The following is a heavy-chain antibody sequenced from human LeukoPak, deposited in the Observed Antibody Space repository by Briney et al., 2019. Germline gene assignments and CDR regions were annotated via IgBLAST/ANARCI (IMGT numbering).Heavy chain of an antibody. J-gene: IGHJ4*02. CDR2: IWFDGSNK. V-gene: IGHV3-33*01. CDR1: GFTFSNYD. D-gene: IGHD1-26*01. Sequence: GGSLRLSCAASGFTFSNYDLHCVRQAPGQGLEWVADIWFDGSNKYYADSVKGRFTMSRDNSKNTLYLQMNSLRAEDTAVYYCARDGGGSYYFVHWGQGTLVTVSA. CDR3: ARDGGGSYYFVH.